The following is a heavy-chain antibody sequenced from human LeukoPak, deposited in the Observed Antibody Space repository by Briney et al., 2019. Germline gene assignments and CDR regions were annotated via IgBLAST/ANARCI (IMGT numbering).Heavy chain of an antibody. CDR1: GGSISSGGYY. CDR3: ARVPITGKVEGIYFDY. Sequence: PSQTLSLTCTVSGGSISSGGYYWSWIRQPPGKGLEWIGYIYHSGSTYYNPSLKSRVTISVDRSKNQFSLKLSSVTAADTAVYYCARVPITGKVEGIYFDYWGQGTLVTVSS. V-gene: IGHV4-30-2*01. CDR2: IYHSGST. D-gene: IGHD1-20*01. J-gene: IGHJ4*02.